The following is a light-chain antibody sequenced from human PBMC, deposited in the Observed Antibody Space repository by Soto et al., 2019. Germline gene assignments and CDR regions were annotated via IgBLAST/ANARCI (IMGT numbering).Light chain of an antibody. J-gene: IGKJ4*02. CDR2: DAA. CDR3: QPYDNLPFT. V-gene: IGKV1-33*01. CDR1: QDISNY. Sequence: DIQMTQSPSSLSASVGDRVTITCQASQDISNYLSWYQQKPGKAPKLLIYDAANLETGVPSMFSGSGSGTDFTFTISSLQHEDIATYYCQPYDNLPFTFGGGIKVEIK.